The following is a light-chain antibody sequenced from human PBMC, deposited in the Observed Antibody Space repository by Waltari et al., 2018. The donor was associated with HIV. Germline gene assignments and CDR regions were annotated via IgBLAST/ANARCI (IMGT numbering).Light chain of an antibody. Sequence: QSALTQPASVSGSPGQSITISCTGTSSDFGAYNYVSWYQQHPGKAPKLMIYEFTNRPSGVSDRFSGSKSGNTASLTISGLQAEDEADYYCSSYTSSSTLGVFGGGTKLTVL. V-gene: IGLV2-14*01. CDR2: EFT. CDR3: SSYTSSSTLGV. CDR1: SSDFGAYNY. J-gene: IGLJ2*01.